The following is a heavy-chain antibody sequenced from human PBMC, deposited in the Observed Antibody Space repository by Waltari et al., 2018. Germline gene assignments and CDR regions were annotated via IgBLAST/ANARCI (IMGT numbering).Heavy chain of an antibody. J-gene: IGHJ4*02. Sequence: EVQLLESGGGLVQPGGSPRLSCAASGFTFSSYAMSWVRQAPGKGLEWVSAISGSGGSTYYADSVKGRFTISRDNSKNTLYLQMNSLRAEDTAVYYCAKGSYRSSGYYSTNYFDYWGQGTLVTVSS. CDR1: GFTFSSYA. D-gene: IGHD3-22*01. V-gene: IGHV3-23*01. CDR2: ISGSGGST. CDR3: AKGSYRSSGYYSTNYFDY.